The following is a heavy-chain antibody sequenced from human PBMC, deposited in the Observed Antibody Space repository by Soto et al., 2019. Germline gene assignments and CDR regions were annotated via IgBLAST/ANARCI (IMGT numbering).Heavy chain of an antibody. V-gene: IGHV4-30-4*01. Sequence: QVQLQESGPGLVRPSQTLSLTCTVSGDSISSADYYWSWIRQTPGQGLEWIGHIFYSGTTYYNPSLKSRLTISVDTSQNHFSLRLTSVTAADTAVYYCARDLWVEPELYYYGMDVWGQGTTVTVSS. D-gene: IGHD1-1*01. J-gene: IGHJ6*02. CDR3: ARDLWVEPELYYYGMDV. CDR1: GDSISSADYY. CDR2: IFYSGTT.